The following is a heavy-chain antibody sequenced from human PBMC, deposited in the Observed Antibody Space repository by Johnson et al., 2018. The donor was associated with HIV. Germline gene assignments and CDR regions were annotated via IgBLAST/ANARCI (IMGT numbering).Heavy chain of an antibody. CDR1: GFTFDDYG. CDR3: VRDTGYCSGGRCDDAFDV. Sequence: VQLVESGGGLVQPGRSLRLSCAASGFTFDDYGMSWVRQVPGKGLEWVSGINWNGGSTGFADSVKGRFTISRDNAKNSMYLQMNSLRVEDTALYYCVRDTGYCSGGRCDDAFDVWGQGTVVTVSS. V-gene: IGHV3-20*04. D-gene: IGHD2-15*01. J-gene: IGHJ3*01. CDR2: INWNGGST.